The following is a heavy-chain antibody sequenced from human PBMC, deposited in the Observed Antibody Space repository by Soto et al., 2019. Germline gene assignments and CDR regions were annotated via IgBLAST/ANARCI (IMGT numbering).Heavy chain of an antibody. J-gene: IGHJ2*01. Sequence: QVQLVQSGAEVKKPGASVKVSCKASGYTFTSYGISWVRQAPGQGLEWMGWISAYNGNTNYAQKLQGRVTMTTDTSTSTAYMELRSLRSDDTAVYYCARNNDYDSSGYYYGNWYFDLWGRGTLVTVSS. CDR2: ISAYNGNT. D-gene: IGHD3-22*01. V-gene: IGHV1-18*04. CDR1: GYTFTSYG. CDR3: ARNNDYDSSGYYYGNWYFDL.